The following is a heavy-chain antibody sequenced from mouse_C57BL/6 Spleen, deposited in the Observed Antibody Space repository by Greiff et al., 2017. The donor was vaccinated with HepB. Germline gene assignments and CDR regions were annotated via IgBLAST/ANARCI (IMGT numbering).Heavy chain of an antibody. CDR1: GYSFTGYY. Sequence: EVQLQQSGPELVKPGASVKISCKASGYSFTGYYMNWVKQSPEKSLEWIGEINPSTGGTTYNQKFKAKATLTVDKSSSTAYMQLKSLTSEDSAVYYCAREAYSNHAWFAYWGQGTLVTVSA. CDR3: AREAYSNHAWFAY. J-gene: IGHJ3*01. V-gene: IGHV1-42*01. D-gene: IGHD2-5*01. CDR2: INPSTGGT.